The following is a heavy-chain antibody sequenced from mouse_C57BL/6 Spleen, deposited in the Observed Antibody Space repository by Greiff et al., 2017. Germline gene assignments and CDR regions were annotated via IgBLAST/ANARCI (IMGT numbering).Heavy chain of an antibody. CDR1: GYTFTSYW. J-gene: IGHJ4*01. D-gene: IGHD2-1*01. CDR2: IYPGSGST. V-gene: IGHV1-55*01. Sequence: QVQLQQSGAELVKPGASVKMSCKASGYTFTSYWITWVKQRPGQGLEWIGDIYPGSGSTNYNEKFKSKATLTVDTSSSTAYMQLSSLTSEDSAVYYCAREDYGKENAMDYWGQGTSVTVSS. CDR3: AREDYGKENAMDY.